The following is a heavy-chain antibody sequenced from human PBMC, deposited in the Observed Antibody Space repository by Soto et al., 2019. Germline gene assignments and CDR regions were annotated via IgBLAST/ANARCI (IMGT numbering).Heavy chain of an antibody. CDR3: AAGEASSRNLAPYYLDF. CDR2: IHYSGTT. J-gene: IGHJ4*02. D-gene: IGHD6-13*01. Sequence: SETLSLTCTVSGGSMRNYFWTWIRQPPGKGLEWIGYIHYSGTTSFFPSYNPSLRSRVTISGDTSKNQFSLKLLSVTTADTAVYFCAAGEASSRNLAPYYLDFWGQGTLVTVSS. V-gene: IGHV4-59*01. CDR1: GGSMRNYF.